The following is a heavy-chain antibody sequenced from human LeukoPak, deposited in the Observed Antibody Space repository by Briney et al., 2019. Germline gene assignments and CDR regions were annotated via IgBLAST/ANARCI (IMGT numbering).Heavy chain of an antibody. J-gene: IGHJ3*02. CDR2: IYSGGST. CDR1: GFTVSSNY. CDR3: ARGGSYLSAFDN. Sequence: GGSLRLSCAASGFTVSSNYMSWVRQAPGKGLEWVSIIYSGGSTFYADSVKGRFTISRDNSKNTLYLQMNSLRAEDTAVYYCARGGSYLSAFDNWGQGTMVTVSS. V-gene: IGHV3-53*01. D-gene: IGHD1-26*01.